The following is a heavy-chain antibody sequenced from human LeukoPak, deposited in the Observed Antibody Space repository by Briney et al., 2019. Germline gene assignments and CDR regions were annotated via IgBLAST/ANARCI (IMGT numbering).Heavy chain of an antibody. CDR3: AKRQGHAFDY. CDR2: ITGSGDGT. CDR1: GFTFSSYA. J-gene: IGHJ4*02. V-gene: IGHV3-23*01. Sequence: PGGSLRLSCAASGFTFSSYAMTWVRQAPGKGLEWVSGITGSGDGTYYADSVKGRFTISRDNSKSTLYLQMNSLRAEDTAVYYCAKRQGHAFDYWGQGTLVAVSP.